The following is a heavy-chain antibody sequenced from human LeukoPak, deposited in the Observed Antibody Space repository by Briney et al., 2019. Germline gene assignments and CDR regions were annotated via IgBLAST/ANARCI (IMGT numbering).Heavy chain of an antibody. CDR2: IKQDGSEK. V-gene: IGHV3-7*01. CDR3: TRTHIAQYDFWTASL. Sequence: GGSLRLSCAASGFTFSNYWMNWVRQAPGKGLEWVANIKQDGSEKYYVDSVKGRFTISRDNSKNTLYLQMNSLRAEDTAVYYCTRTHIAQYDFWTASLWGQGTLVTVSS. J-gene: IGHJ4*02. CDR1: GFTFSNYW. D-gene: IGHD3-3*01.